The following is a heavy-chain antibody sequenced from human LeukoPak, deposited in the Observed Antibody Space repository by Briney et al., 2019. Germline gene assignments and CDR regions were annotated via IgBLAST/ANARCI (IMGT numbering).Heavy chain of an antibody. D-gene: IGHD4-11*01. J-gene: IGHJ6*02. CDR3: AKGPLVTEEYYYYYGMDV. Sequence: GGSLTLSCAASGFTFSSYGMHWVRQAPGTGLEWVAVISYDGSNKYYADSVKGRFTISRDNSKNTLYLQMYSLRAEDTAVYYCAKGPLVTEEYYYYYGMDVWGQGTTVTVSS. V-gene: IGHV3-30*18. CDR2: ISYDGSNK. CDR1: GFTFSSYG.